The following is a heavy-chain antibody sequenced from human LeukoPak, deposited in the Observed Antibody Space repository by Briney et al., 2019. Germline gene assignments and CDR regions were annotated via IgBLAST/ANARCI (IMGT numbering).Heavy chain of an antibody. Sequence: GGSLRLSCAASGFTLFSYNMIWVRQAPGQGLECISYISSSSDSKLYADSVKGRFTVSRDSAQNSLYLQMNSLRADDTAVYYCARVIVGMTGGDYWGQGALVTVSS. CDR2: ISSSSDSK. CDR1: GFTLFSYN. J-gene: IGHJ4*02. V-gene: IGHV3-21*05. CDR3: ARVIVGMTGGDY. D-gene: IGHD2-8*02.